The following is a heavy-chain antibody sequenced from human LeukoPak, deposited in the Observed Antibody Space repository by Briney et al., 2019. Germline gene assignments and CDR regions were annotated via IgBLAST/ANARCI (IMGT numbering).Heavy chain of an antibody. D-gene: IGHD3-9*01. J-gene: IGHJ6*02. CDR1: GYTFTSYG. Sequence: ASVKVSCKASGYTFTSYGISWVRQAPGQGLEWMGWINTNTGNPTYAQGFTGRFVFSLDTSVSTAYLQISSLKAEDTAVYYCARDLDVYDILTGGYGMDVWGQGTTVTVSS. CDR3: ARDLDVYDILTGGYGMDV. V-gene: IGHV7-4-1*02. CDR2: INTNTGNP.